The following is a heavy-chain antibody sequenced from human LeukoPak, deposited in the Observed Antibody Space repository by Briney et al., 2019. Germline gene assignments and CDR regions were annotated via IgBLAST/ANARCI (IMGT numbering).Heavy chain of an antibody. CDR1: GGSFSGYY. D-gene: IGHD4-17*01. CDR2: INHSGSA. CDR3: ARGQGTVTTH. V-gene: IGHV4-34*01. Sequence: PETLSLTCAVSGGSFSGYYWTWIRQPPGKGLEWIGEINHSGSANYNPSLKSRVTISLDTSKNQFSLKLSSVTAADTAVYYCARGQGTVTTHWGQGTLVTVSS. J-gene: IGHJ4*02.